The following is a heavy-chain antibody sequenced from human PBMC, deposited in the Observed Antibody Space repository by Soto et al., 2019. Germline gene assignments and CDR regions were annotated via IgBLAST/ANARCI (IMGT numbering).Heavy chain of an antibody. CDR1: GGSISSSSYY. CDR2: VYYSGTT. J-gene: IGHJ3*02. Sequence: QLLLQESGPGLVKSSETQSLTCSVSGGSISSSSYYWNWIRQSPGKGLEWIGSVYYSGTTYYNPSLKRRVTISVDTYNQFSLKLSSVTAADTAYYFCARRPMVGPVAENAFDIWGQGTRVTVSS. D-gene: IGHD6-19*01. V-gene: IGHV4-39*01. CDR3: ARRPMVGPVAENAFDI.